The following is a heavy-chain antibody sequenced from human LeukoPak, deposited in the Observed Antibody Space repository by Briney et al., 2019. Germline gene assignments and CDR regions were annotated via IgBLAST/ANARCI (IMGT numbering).Heavy chain of an antibody. D-gene: IGHD3-10*01. CDR2: INPNSGGT. Sequence: ASVKVSCKASGDTFTGYYMHWVRRAPGQGLEWMGWINPNSGGTNYAQKFQGRVTMTRDTSISTAYMELSRLRSDDTAVYYCARDPLAVYYYGSGSYLYGMDVWGQGTTVTVSS. CDR3: ARDPLAVYYYGSGSYLYGMDV. J-gene: IGHJ6*02. CDR1: GDTFTGYY. V-gene: IGHV1-2*02.